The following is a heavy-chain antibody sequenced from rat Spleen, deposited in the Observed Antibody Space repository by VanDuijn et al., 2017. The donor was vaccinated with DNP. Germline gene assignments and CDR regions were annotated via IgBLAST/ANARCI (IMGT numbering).Heavy chain of an antibody. V-gene: IGHV5S13*01. Sequence: EVQLVESGGGLVQPGRPLKLSCAASGFDFRKYGMAWVRQAPTKGLEWVASISTVGDNSQYRDSVKGRFTISRDNAKNTQYLQMDSLRSEDTATYYCTTDFERGYWGQGVMVTVSS. D-gene: IGHD1-11*01. J-gene: IGHJ2*01. CDR3: TTDFERGY. CDR1: GFDFRKYG. CDR2: ISTVGDNS.